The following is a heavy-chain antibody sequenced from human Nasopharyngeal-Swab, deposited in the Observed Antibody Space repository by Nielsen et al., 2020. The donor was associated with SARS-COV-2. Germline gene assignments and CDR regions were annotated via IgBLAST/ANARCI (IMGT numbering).Heavy chain of an antibody. V-gene: IGHV3-30*18. J-gene: IGHJ6*03. Sequence: SCAASGFPFSSYGMHWVRQAPGKGLEWVAVISYDGSNKYYADSVKGRFTISRDNSKNTLYLQMNSLRAEDTAVYYCAKEGDYYYYMDVWGKGTTVTVSS. CDR2: ISYDGSNK. CDR1: GFPFSSYG. D-gene: IGHD3-16*01. CDR3: AKEGDYYYYMDV.